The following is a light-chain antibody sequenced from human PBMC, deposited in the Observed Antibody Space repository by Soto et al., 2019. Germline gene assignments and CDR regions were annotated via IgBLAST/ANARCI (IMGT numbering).Light chain of an antibody. CDR2: DVS. Sequence: QSVLTQPASVSGSPGQSITIFCTGTSSDVGGYNYVSWYQQHPGKAPKLMIYDVSNRPSGVSNRFSGSKSGNTASLTISGLQAEDEADYYCSSYTSSSTPPYVFGTGTKVTVL. J-gene: IGLJ1*01. V-gene: IGLV2-14*01. CDR1: SSDVGGYNY. CDR3: SSYTSSSTPPYV.